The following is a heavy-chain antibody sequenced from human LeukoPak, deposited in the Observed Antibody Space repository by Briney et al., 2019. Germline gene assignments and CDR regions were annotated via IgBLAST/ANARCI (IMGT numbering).Heavy chain of an antibody. V-gene: IGHV3-30*01. Sequence: GGSLRLSCAASGFTFSSYAMSWVRQAPGKGLEWVAVISYDGSNKYYADSVKGRFTISRDNSKNTLYLQMNSLRAEDTAVYYCARDGGRIGGSSGGFDYWGQGTLVTVSS. D-gene: IGHD6-6*01. CDR2: ISYDGSNK. J-gene: IGHJ4*02. CDR1: GFTFSSYA. CDR3: ARDGGRIGGSSGGFDY.